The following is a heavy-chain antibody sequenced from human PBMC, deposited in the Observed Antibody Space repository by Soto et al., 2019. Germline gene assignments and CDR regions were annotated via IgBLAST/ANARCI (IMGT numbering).Heavy chain of an antibody. CDR3: ARDGVYGSWAGVFDI. CDR2: IYSGGST. Sequence: PGGSLRLSCAASGFTVSSNYMSWVRQAPGKGLEWVSVIYSGGSTYYADSVKGRFTISRHNSKNTLYLQMNSLRAEDTAVYYCARDGVYGSWAGVFDIGGKGTMVT. D-gene: IGHD2-8*01. J-gene: IGHJ3*02. CDR1: GFTVSSNY. V-gene: IGHV3-53*04.